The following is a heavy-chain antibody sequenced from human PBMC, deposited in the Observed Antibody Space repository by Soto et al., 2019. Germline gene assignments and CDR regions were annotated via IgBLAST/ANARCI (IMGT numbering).Heavy chain of an antibody. V-gene: IGHV4-59*01. J-gene: IGHJ4*02. CDR2: IYYSGST. CDR3: AKDGGDIVVVVAAADLPFDY. Sequence: SETLSLTCSVSGGSIRGYYWSWVRQPPGKGLEWIGYIYYSGSTNYNPALLSRVTISVDTSKSQFSLKLSSVIAADTAVYYCAKDGGDIVVVVAAADLPFDYWGQGTLVTVS. D-gene: IGHD2-15*01. CDR1: GGSIRGYY.